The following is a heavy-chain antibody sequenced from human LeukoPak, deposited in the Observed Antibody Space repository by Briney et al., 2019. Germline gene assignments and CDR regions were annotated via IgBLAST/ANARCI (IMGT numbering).Heavy chain of an antibody. CDR2: INHSGST. J-gene: IGHJ4*02. V-gene: IGHV4-34*01. CDR1: GGSFSGYY. Sequence: PSETLSLTCAVYGGSFSGYYWSWIRQPPGKGLEWIGEINHSGSTNYNPSLKSRVTISVDTSKNQFSLELSSVTAADTAVYYCARGRGDGLGYCSGGSCYDYFDYWGQGTLVTVSS. CDR3: ARGRGDGLGYCSGGSCYDYFDY. D-gene: IGHD2-15*01.